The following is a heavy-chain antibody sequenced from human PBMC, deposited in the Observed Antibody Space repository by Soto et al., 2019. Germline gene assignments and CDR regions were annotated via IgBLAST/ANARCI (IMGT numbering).Heavy chain of an antibody. CDR1: GFTFSSYG. J-gene: IGHJ6*02. Sequence: PGGSLRLSCAASGFTFSSYGMHWVRQAPGKGLEWVAVISYDGSNKYYADSVKGRFTISRDNSKNTLYLQMNSLRAEDTAVYYCAKDSGDYGLYYYGMDVWGQGTTVTVSS. CDR2: ISYDGSNK. CDR3: AKDSGDYGLYYYGMDV. V-gene: IGHV3-30*18. D-gene: IGHD4-17*01.